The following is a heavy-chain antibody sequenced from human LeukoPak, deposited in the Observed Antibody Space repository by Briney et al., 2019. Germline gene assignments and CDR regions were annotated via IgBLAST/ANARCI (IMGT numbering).Heavy chain of an antibody. CDR1: GFTFSSYE. V-gene: IGHV3-48*03. Sequence: GGSLRLSCAASGFTFSSYEMNWVRQAPGKGLEWVSYISSSGSTIYYADSVKGRFTISRDNAKNSLYLQMNSLSAEDTAVYYCAREAPGGGGIDYWGQGTLVTVSS. D-gene: IGHD3-16*01. J-gene: IGHJ4*02. CDR3: AREAPGGGGIDY. CDR2: ISSSGSTI.